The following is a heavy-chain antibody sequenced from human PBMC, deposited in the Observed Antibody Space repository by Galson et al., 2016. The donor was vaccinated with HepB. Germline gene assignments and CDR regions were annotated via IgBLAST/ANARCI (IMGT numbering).Heavy chain of an antibody. CDR2: INHDGSEI. D-gene: IGHD3-22*01. CDR1: TFAFSRTW. CDR3: TRDPGYYDSSGYYYPGPFD. J-gene: IGHJ4*02. V-gene: IGHV3-7*01. Sequence: SLRLSCATTTFAFSRTWMTWVRQAPGKGLEWVANINHDGSEIHYVDSVKGRFTFSRDNAKNSLYLEMNSLRVEDTAVYYCTRDPGYYDSSGYYYPGPFDWGQGTLVTVSS.